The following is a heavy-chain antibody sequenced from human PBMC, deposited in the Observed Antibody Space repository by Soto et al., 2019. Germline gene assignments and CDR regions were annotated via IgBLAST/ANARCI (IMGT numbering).Heavy chain of an antibody. Sequence: EVQLLESGGGLVQPGGSLRLSCAASGFTFSSYAMSWVRQAPGKGLEWVSAISGSGGSTYYADSVKGRFSISRDNSKNTLYLQMNSLRAEDTAVYYCAKDMGYSYGYWGWGFGYWGQGTLVTVSS. CDR1: GFTFSSYA. J-gene: IGHJ4*02. D-gene: IGHD5-18*01. V-gene: IGHV3-23*01. CDR3: AKDMGYSYGYWGWGFGY. CDR2: ISGSGGST.